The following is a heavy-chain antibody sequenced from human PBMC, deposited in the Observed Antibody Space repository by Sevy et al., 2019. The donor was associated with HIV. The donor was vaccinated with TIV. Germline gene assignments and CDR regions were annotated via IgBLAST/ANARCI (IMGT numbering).Heavy chain of an antibody. D-gene: IGHD5-12*01. CDR2: IYYTGST. J-gene: IGHJ5*02. V-gene: IGHV4-31*01. CDR1: GDSMSSGAYY. CDR3: ARGRLIVARERWFDP. Sequence: SETLSLTCTVSGDSMSSGAYYWSWIRQHPGKGLEWIGYIYYTGSTYYNPSLKSQVVISLDTSKNQFSLKVSSVTAADTAVYYCARGRLIVARERWFDPWGQGIRVTVSS.